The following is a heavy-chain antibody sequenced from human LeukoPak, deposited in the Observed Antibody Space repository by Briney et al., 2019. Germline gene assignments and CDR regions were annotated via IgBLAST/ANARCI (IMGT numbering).Heavy chain of an antibody. J-gene: IGHJ5*02. CDR1: AFTFKSYA. D-gene: IGHD6-19*01. Sequence: AGSLKLSCAAYAFTFKSYAMRWVSQAPGKGLEWVAGTSGSDDSTYYADSVKGRFTISRDNSKNTLYLQMNSLRAEDTALYYCAKGHLAVASWGQGRLVTVSS. V-gene: IGHV3-23*01. CDR3: AKGHLAVAS. CDR2: TSGSDDST.